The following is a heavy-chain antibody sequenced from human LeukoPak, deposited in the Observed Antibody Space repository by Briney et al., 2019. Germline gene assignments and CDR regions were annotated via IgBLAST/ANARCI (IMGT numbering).Heavy chain of an antibody. V-gene: IGHV3-74*01. CDR1: GFTFSNYW. CDR3: ARDIEVWSSSGWYGPSYFDY. J-gene: IGHJ4*02. Sequence: GGSLRLSCAASGFTFSNYWMHWFRQGPGKVLVWVSRINGDGSSTSYADSVKGRFTISRDNAKNSLYLQMNSLRAEDTAVYYCARDIEVWSSSGWYGPSYFDYWGQGTLVTVSS. CDR2: INGDGSST. D-gene: IGHD6-19*01.